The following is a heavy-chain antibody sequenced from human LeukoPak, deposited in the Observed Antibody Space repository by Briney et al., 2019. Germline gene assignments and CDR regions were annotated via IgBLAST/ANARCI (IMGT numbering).Heavy chain of an antibody. CDR1: GYKFTNYW. J-gene: IGHJ5*02. Sequence: GESLKISCKGSGYKFTNYWIGWVRQMPGKGLEWMGIIYPGDSDTRYSPSFQGQVTISADKSISTAYLQWSSLKASDTAIYYCLIVIVPVAMSAGGNYFDPWGQGTLVTVS. D-gene: IGHD2/OR15-2a*01. V-gene: IGHV5-51*01. CDR2: IYPGDSDT. CDR3: LIVIVPVAMSAGGNYFDP.